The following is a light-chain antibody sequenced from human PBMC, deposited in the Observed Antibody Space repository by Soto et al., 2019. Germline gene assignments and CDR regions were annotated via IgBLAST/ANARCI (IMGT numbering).Light chain of an antibody. CDR1: QSGSNNY. CDR2: GAS. V-gene: IGKV3-20*01. J-gene: IGKJ1*01. Sequence: EIVLTQAPGTLSLSRGERATLSCRASQSGSNNYLAWYQQKPGQAPRLLIYGASTRATGPPDRFSGSGSATDCTLTLSRMEPEDCAVYYCQQYGSSGTFGQGTKVEI. CDR3: QQYGSSGT.